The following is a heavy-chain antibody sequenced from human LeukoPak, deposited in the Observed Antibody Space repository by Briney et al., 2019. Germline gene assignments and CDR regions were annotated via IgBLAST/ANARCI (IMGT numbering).Heavy chain of an antibody. CDR3: ARGVGLTQGGAFDF. CDR2: IYHSGST. D-gene: IGHD3-16*01. CDR1: GYSINSGFY. J-gene: IGHJ4*02. Sequence: SETLSLTYTGSGYSINSGFYWGWIRQPPGKGLEWIGSIYHSGSTHYKSSLKSGVTISVDTSKNQLSLKLTSVTAADTAAYYCARGVGLTQGGAFDFWGQGTLVTVSS. V-gene: IGHV4-38-2*02.